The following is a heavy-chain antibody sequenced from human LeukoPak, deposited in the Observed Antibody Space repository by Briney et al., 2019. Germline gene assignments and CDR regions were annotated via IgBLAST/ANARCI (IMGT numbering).Heavy chain of an antibody. CDR1: GGTFSSYA. CDR2: IIPIFGTA. J-gene: IGHJ6*02. V-gene: IGHV1-69*01. Sequence: SVKVSCKASGGTFSSYAISWVRQAPGQGLEWMGGIIPIFGTANYAQKFQGRVTITADESTSTAYMELSSLRSEDTAVYYCARVLGRVGGSYLYYYYGMDVWGQGTTVTVSS. CDR3: ARVLGRVGGSYLYYYYGMDV. D-gene: IGHD1-26*01.